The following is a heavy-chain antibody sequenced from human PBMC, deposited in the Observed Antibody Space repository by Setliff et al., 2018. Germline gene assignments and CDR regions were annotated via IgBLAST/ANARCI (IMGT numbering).Heavy chain of an antibody. CDR2: INPNTGNP. CDR1: GYTFTNYA. V-gene: IGHV7-4-1*02. Sequence: ASVKVSCKASGYTFTNYAMTWMRQAPGQGLEYMGWINPNTGNPIYAQGFTGRFVFSLDTSVSTAYLQISSLKSEDTAVYYCARGSRFGTIVYKGDYYMDVWGKGTTVTVSS. J-gene: IGHJ6*03. CDR3: ARGSRFGTIVYKGDYYMDV. D-gene: IGHD3-10*01.